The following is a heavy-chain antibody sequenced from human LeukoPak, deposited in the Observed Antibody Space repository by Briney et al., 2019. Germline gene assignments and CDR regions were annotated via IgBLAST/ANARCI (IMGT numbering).Heavy chain of an antibody. CDR1: GFTFSSYW. Sequence: GGSLRLSCAASGFTFSSYWMHWVRQAPGKGLVWFSHIKIDGSSTSYADSVKGRFTISRDNAKNTLYLQMNSLRAEDTAVYYCTRLTEGGQVVSAFDLWGQGTMVTVSS. CDR2: IKIDGSST. J-gene: IGHJ3*01. V-gene: IGHV3-74*01. CDR3: TRLTEGGQVVSAFDL. D-gene: IGHD2-2*01.